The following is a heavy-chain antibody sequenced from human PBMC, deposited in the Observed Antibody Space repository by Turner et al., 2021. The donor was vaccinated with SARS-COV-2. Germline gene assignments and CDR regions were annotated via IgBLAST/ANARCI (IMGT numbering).Heavy chain of an antibody. D-gene: IGHD1-26*01. J-gene: IGHJ6*02. V-gene: IGHV2-26*01. Sequence: QVTLKESGPVLVKPTATLTLTFTVSGFSISNANMGVSWIRQHPGKTLEWLAHIFSNDEKSYSTSLKSRLTISKDTSKSQVVLTMTNMDPVDTATYYCARIMWWELAYGMDVWGQGTTVTVSS. CDR2: IFSNDEK. CDR1: GFSISNANMG. CDR3: ARIMWWELAYGMDV.